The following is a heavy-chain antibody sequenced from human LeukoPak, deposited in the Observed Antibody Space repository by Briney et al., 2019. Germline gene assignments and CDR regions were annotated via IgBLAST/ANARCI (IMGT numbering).Heavy chain of an antibody. V-gene: IGHV1-3*01. J-gene: IGHJ4*02. CDR3: ARGVATNRYYFDY. CDR1: GYTFTSYA. CDR2: INAGNGNT. D-gene: IGHD5-12*01. Sequence: VSVTVSCKASGYTFTSYAMHWVRQAPGQRLEWMGWINAGNGNTKYSQKFQGRVTITRDTSASTAYMELSSLRSEDTAVYSCARGVATNRYYFDYWGQGTLVTVSS.